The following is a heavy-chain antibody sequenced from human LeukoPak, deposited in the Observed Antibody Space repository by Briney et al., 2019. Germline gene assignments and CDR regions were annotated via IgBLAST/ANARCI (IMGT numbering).Heavy chain of an antibody. CDR1: GGSISSSSYY. D-gene: IGHD5-18*01. CDR3: ARELLGYSYGYKGRYYYYYMDV. CDR2: INHSRST. J-gene: IGHJ6*03. V-gene: IGHV4-39*07. Sequence: SETLSLTCTVSGGSISSSSYYWGWIRQPPGKGLEWIGEINHSRSTNYNPSLKSRVTISVDTSKNQFSLKLSSVTAADTAVYYCARELLGYSYGYKGRYYYYYMDVWGKGTTVTVSS.